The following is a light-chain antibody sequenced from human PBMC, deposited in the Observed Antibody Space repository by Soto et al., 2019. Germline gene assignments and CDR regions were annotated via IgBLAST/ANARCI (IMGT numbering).Light chain of an antibody. Sequence: DIVLTQSPVTLSLSPGERATLSCRASQSVSTNLDWYQQTPGQAPRLLIYEASTRATGIPARFSGSGSGTDFTLTISSLEPEDSAVYYCQQSGNWPPTFGQGTKVEIK. J-gene: IGKJ1*01. CDR2: EAS. CDR1: QSVSTN. V-gene: IGKV3-11*01. CDR3: QQSGNWPPT.